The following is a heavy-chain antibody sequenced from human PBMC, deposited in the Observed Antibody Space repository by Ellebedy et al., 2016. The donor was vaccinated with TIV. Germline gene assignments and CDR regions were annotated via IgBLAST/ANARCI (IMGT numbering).Heavy chain of an antibody. V-gene: IGHV3-30-3*01. CDR2: ISYDGSNT. CDR3: AGGAQTLIPDY. CDR1: GFTFSSYA. J-gene: IGHJ4*02. Sequence: PGGSLRLSCAASGFTFSSYAMHWVRQAPGKGLEWVAVISYDGSNTYYADSVKGRFTISRDNAKNTLYLQMNSLRVEDTAVYYCAGGAQTLIPDYWGQGTLVSVSS.